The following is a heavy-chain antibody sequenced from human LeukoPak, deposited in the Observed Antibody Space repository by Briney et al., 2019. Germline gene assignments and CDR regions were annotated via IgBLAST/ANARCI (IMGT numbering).Heavy chain of an antibody. D-gene: IGHD3-10*01. CDR3: AREMDGPYGSGSPLDY. CDR2: ISSSGSTT. Sequence: GGSLRLSCAASGFTFSEYYMSWIRQAPGKGLEWVSYISSSGSTTYYADSVKGRFNISRDNAKHSLYLQMDSLRAEDTAVYYCAREMDGPYGSGSPLDYWGQGTLVTVSS. CDR1: GFTFSEYY. V-gene: IGHV3-11*01. J-gene: IGHJ4*02.